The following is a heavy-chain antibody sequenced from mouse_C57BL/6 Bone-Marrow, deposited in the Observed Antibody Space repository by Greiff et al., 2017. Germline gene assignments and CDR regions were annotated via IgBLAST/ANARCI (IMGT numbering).Heavy chain of an antibody. J-gene: IGHJ1*03. CDR1: GYTFTSYW. CDR2: IHPNSGST. V-gene: IGHV1-64*01. Sequence: QVQLQQPGAELVKPGASVKLSCKASGYTFTSYWMHWVKQRPGHGLEWIGMIHPNSGSTNYNEKFKSKATLTVDKSSSTAYMQLSSLTSEDSAVYYCARSGYYYGSSFWYFDVWGTGTTVTVSS. D-gene: IGHD1-1*01. CDR3: ARSGYYYGSSFWYFDV.